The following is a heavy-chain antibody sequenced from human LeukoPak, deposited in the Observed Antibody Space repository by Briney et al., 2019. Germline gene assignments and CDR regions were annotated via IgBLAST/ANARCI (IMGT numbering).Heavy chain of an antibody. CDR3: ARDDTMITLGSAFDI. CDR1: GYTFTGYY. J-gene: IGHJ3*02. V-gene: IGHV1-2*02. D-gene: IGHD3-22*01. Sequence: VASVKVSCKASGYTFTGYYMHWVRQAPGQGLEWMGWINPNSGGTNYAQKFQGRVTMTRDTSISTAYMELSRLRSDDTAVYYCARDDTMITLGSAFDIWGQGTMVTVSS. CDR2: INPNSGGT.